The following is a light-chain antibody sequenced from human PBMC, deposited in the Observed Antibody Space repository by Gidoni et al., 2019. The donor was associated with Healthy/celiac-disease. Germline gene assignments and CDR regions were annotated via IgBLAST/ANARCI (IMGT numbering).Light chain of an antibody. CDR1: QSISSY. V-gene: IGKV1-39*01. CDR2: AAS. Sequence: DIHMTQSPSSLSASVGDRVTITCRASQSISSYLNWYQQKPGKAPKLLIYAASSLQSGVPSRFSGSGSGTDFTLTSSSLQPEDFATYYCQQSYSTPQAFGQGTKVEIK. J-gene: IGKJ1*01. CDR3: QQSYSTPQA.